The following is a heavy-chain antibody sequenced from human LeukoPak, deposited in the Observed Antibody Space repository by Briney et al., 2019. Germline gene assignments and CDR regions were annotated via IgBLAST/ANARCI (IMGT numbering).Heavy chain of an antibody. CDR1: GYTFTSYG. V-gene: IGHV1-69*13. J-gene: IGHJ6*03. CDR3: AREYNGSGSYSPYYYYMDV. Sequence: SVKVSCKASGYTFTSYGISWVRQAPGQGLEWMGGIIPIFGTANYAQKFQGRVTITADESTSTAYMELSSLRSEDTAVYYCAREYNGSGSYSPYYYYMDVWGKGTTVTISS. CDR2: IIPIFGTA. D-gene: IGHD3-10*01.